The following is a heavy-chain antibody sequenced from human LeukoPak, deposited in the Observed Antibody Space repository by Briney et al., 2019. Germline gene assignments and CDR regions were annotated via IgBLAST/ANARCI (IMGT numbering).Heavy chain of an antibody. D-gene: IGHD5-18*01. J-gene: IGHJ4*02. CDR1: GYTFTIYD. CDR3: ARRGYSYGDY. Sequence: ASVKVSCKASGYTFTIYDINWVRQATGQGLEWMGWMNPNSGNTVYAQKFQGRVTITRNTSISTAYMELRSLRSDDTAVYYCARRGYSYGDYWGQGTLITVSS. CDR2: MNPNSGNT. V-gene: IGHV1-8*03.